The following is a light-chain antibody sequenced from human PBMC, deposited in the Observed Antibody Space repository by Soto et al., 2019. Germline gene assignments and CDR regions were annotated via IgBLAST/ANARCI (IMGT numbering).Light chain of an antibody. J-gene: IGKJ1*01. Sequence: DIQRTQSPSTLSASVGDRVTITCRASQSISSWLAWYQHKPGKAPKLLIYKASSLESGVPSRFSGSGSGTEFTLTISTLQPEDFASYYCLQYNSLSWTFGQGTKVEIK. CDR2: KAS. CDR3: LQYNSLSWT. V-gene: IGKV1-5*03. CDR1: QSISSW.